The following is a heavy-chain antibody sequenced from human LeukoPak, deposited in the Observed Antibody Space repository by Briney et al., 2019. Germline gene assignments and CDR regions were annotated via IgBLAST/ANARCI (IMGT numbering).Heavy chain of an antibody. V-gene: IGHV4-59*01. D-gene: IGHD3-22*01. CDR3: ARDRGPPGRVNGQYYYDTPPEEEDYYYYYMDV. CDR1: GGSISSYY. J-gene: IGHJ6*03. CDR2: IYYSGST. Sequence: KPSETLSLTCTVSGGSISSYYWSWIRQPAGKGLEWIGYIYYSGSTNYNPSLKSRVTISVDTSKNQFSLKLSSVTAADTAVYYCARDRGPPGRVNGQYYYDTPPEEEDYYYYYMDVWGKGTTVTVSS.